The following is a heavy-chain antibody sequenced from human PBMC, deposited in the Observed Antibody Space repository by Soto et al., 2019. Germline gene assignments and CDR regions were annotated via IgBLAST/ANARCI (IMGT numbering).Heavy chain of an antibody. CDR3: ARLGAAGMYYYYYYYMDV. J-gene: IGHJ6*03. D-gene: IGHD6-19*01. CDR1: GGSISSYY. Sequence: SETLSLTCTVSGGSISSYYWSWIRQPPGKGLEWIGYIYYSGSTNYNPSLKSRVTISVDTSKNQFPLKLSSVTAADTAVYYCARLGAAGMYYYYYYYMDVWGKGTTVTVSS. V-gene: IGHV4-59*08. CDR2: IYYSGST.